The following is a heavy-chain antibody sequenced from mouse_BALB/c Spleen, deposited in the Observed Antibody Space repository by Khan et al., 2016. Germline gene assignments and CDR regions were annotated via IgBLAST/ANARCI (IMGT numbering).Heavy chain of an antibody. CDR1: GFNIKDTY. Sequence: EVELVESGAELVKPGASVKLSCTASGFNIKDTYMHWVKQRPEQGLEWIGRIDPANGNTKYDPKFQGKATITADTSSNTAYLQLSSLTSEDTAVYYCARVGRLYAMDYWGQGTSVTVSS. D-gene: IGHD4-1*01. J-gene: IGHJ4*01. V-gene: IGHV14-3*02. CDR2: IDPANGNT. CDR3: ARVGRLYAMDY.